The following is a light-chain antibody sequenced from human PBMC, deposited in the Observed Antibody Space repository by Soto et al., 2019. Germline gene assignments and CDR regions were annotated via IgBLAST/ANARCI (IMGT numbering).Light chain of an antibody. CDR3: LQHGSYPRT. CDR1: QGIRND. Sequence: DIQMTHSPSSLSASVGDRVIITCRASQGIRNDLAWYQQKPGKAPRRLIYDASKLQDGVPSRFSGSGSGTEFTLTISSLQPEDIATYYCLQHGSYPRTFGQGTKVDIK. CDR2: DAS. J-gene: IGKJ1*01. V-gene: IGKV1-17*01.